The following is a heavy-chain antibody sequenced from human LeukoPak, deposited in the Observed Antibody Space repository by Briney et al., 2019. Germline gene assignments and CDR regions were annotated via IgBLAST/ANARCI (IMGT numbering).Heavy chain of an antibody. Sequence: GASVKVSCKASGYTFTRYGISWVRQAPGQGLEWMGWISAYNGNTNYAQKLQGRVTMTTDTSTSTAYMELRSLRSDDTAVYYCAREGVTMIVVAETGPDYWGQGTLVTVSS. CDR2: ISAYNGNT. CDR3: AREGVTMIVVAETGPDY. J-gene: IGHJ4*02. D-gene: IGHD3-22*01. CDR1: GYTFTRYG. V-gene: IGHV1-18*01.